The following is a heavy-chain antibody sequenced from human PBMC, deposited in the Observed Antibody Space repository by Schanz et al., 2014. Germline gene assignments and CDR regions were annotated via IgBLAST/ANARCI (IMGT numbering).Heavy chain of an antibody. V-gene: IGHV3-23*05. J-gene: IGHJ4*02. CDR3: ARKVVATIGGYYDT. Sequence: EVHLLESGGGWVQPGGSLRLSCAASGFTFSSNSMTWVRQAPGKGLEWVAAVSSRSDEIKYADSVKGRFTISRDNAENTLFLQMNSLRAEDTAVYYCARKVVATIGGYYDTWGQGTLVIVSS. CDR1: GFTFSSNS. D-gene: IGHD5-12*01. CDR2: VSSRSDEI.